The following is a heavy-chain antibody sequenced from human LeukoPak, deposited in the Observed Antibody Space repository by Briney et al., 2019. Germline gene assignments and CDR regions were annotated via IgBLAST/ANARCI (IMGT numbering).Heavy chain of an antibody. Sequence: SETLSLTCNVSGGSISSYYWNWIRQPPGKGLEWIGYIYSSGSTNYNPSLKGRVTISVDTSKEQFSLRLSSVTAADTALYYCARTYSTSSTFDSWGQGTLVTVSS. CDR1: GGSISSYY. CDR2: IYSSGST. CDR3: ARTYSTSSTFDS. V-gene: IGHV4-4*09. D-gene: IGHD2-2*01. J-gene: IGHJ4*02.